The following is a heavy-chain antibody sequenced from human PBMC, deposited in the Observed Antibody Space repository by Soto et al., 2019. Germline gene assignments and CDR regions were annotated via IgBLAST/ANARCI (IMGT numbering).Heavy chain of an antibody. Sequence: SETLSLTCTVSGASIYGYYWSWFRQPPGKGLEWIGYVYYTGSTLYNPSLESRVTVSLDTSRNQFSLNLSSVTAADTAVYYCASGGASSKPFDYWGQGALVTVSS. CDR3: ASGGASSKPFDY. CDR1: GASIYGYY. J-gene: IGHJ4*02. V-gene: IGHV4-59*01. CDR2: VYYTGST. D-gene: IGHD2-21*01.